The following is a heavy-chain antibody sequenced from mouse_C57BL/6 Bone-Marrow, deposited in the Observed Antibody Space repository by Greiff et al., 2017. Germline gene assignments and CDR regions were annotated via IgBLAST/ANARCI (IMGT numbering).Heavy chain of an antibody. CDR3: ARSNWDVWYFDY. V-gene: IGHV1-72*01. J-gene: IGHJ2*01. D-gene: IGHD4-1*02. CDR1: GYTFTSYW. CDR2: IDPISGGT. Sequence: QVQLQQPGAELVKPGASVKLSCKASGYTFTSYWMHWVKQRPGRGLEWIGRIDPISGGTKYNEKFKSKATLTVDKPSSTAYMQLSRLSSEDSAVYCCARSNWDVWYFDYWGQGTTLTVSS.